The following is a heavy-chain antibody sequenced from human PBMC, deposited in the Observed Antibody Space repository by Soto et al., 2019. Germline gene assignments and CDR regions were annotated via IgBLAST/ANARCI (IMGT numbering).Heavy chain of an antibody. D-gene: IGHD1-26*01. CDR1: GFTFSSYA. Sequence: GGSLRLSCAASGFTFSSYAMSWVRQAPGKGLEWVSAISGSGGSTYYADSVKGRFTISRDNSKNTLYLQMNSLRAEDTAVYYCAKGTLLAGGSYVDLFCAYFDYWGQGTLVTVSS. J-gene: IGHJ4*02. V-gene: IGHV3-23*01. CDR2: ISGSGGST. CDR3: AKGTLLAGGSYVDLFCAYFDY.